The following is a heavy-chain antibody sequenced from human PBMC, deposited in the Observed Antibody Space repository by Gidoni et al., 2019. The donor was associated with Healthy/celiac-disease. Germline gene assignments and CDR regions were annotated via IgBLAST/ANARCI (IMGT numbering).Heavy chain of an antibody. CDR3: TTDPDWVNYYDSSGYRDY. D-gene: IGHD3-22*01. Sequence: EVQLVESGGGLVKPGGSLRLSCAASGFTFSNAWMSWVRQAPGKGLAWVGRIKSKTDGGTTDYAAPVKGRFTISRDDSKNTLYLQMNSLKTEDTAVYYCTTDPDWVNYYDSSGYRDYWGQGTLVTVSS. CDR1: GFTFSNAW. CDR2: IKSKTDGGTT. V-gene: IGHV3-15*01. J-gene: IGHJ4*02.